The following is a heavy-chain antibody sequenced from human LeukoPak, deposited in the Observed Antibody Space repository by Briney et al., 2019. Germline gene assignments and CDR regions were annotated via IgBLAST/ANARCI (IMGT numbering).Heavy chain of an antibody. CDR3: AREHSSSSGKVFDY. CDR2: ISAYNGNT. CDR1: GYTFTSYG. Sequence: ASVKVSCKASGYTFTSYGISWVREAPGQGLEWRGWISAYNGNTNYAQKFQGRVTMTRDTSISTAYMELSRLRSDDTAVYYCAREHSSSSGKVFDYWGQGTLVTVSS. V-gene: IGHV1-18*01. D-gene: IGHD6-6*01. J-gene: IGHJ4*02.